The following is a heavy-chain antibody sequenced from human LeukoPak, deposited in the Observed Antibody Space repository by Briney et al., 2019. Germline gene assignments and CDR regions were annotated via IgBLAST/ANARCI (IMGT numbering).Heavy chain of an antibody. V-gene: IGHV3-30*02. D-gene: IGHD5-24*01. J-gene: IGHJ3*02. CDR2: IRYDGSNK. Sequence: GGSLRISCAASGFTFSSYGTHWVRQAPGNGLEWVVFIRYDGSNKYYADSVKGRFTISRDNSKNTLYLQMNSLRAEDTAVYYCAKGGVEMATIGAFDIWGQGTMVTVSS. CDR3: AKGGVEMATIGAFDI. CDR1: GFTFSSYG.